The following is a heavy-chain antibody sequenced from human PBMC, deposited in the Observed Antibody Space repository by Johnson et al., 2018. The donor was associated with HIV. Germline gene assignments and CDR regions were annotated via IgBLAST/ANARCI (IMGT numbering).Heavy chain of an antibody. J-gene: IGHJ3*02. Sequence: QVQLVESGGGVVQPGRSLRLSCAASGFTFSSYAIHWVRQAPGKGLEWVAVISYDGSNKYYADSVKGRFTTSSANSKNTLYLQMNSLRAEDTAVFYCARGPFYPYYNFWSGYVDAFDIWGQGTMVTVSS. CDR2: ISYDGSNK. CDR1: GFTFSSYA. CDR3: ARGPFYPYYNFWSGYVDAFDI. V-gene: IGHV3-30-3*01. D-gene: IGHD3-3*01.